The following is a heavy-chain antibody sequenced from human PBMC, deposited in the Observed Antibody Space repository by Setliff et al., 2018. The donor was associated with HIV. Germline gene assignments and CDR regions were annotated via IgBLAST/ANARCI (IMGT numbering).Heavy chain of an antibody. Sequence: GGSLRLSCVVSGLTFNRYWMSWVRQVPGKGLEWVSVTYSDGNTYYADSVKGRFTVSRDNSKNTLHLQMNSLRGEDTAVYYCARGGMAPHNSWSRRRTYYYYYMDVWGKGTTVTVSS. CDR3: ARGGMAPHNSWSRRRTYYYYYMDV. CDR1: GLTFNRYW. J-gene: IGHJ6*03. CDR2: TYSDGNT. V-gene: IGHV3-66*02. D-gene: IGHD3-3*01.